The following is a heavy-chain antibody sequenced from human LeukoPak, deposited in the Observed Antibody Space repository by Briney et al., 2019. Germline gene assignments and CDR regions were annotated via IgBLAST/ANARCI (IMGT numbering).Heavy chain of an antibody. CDR2: IKPSGVSI. CDR3: ARGGNPLYGLEC. D-gene: IGHD1-14*01. V-gene: IGHV1-46*01. J-gene: IGHJ4*02. CDR1: GYTFTSYY. Sequence: ASVKVSCKASGYTFTSYYMHWVRQAPAQGLEWMGIIKPSGVSISYVKKFQGRVNMTRDTSTRTVYMELSSLRSEDTAVYYCARGGNPLYGLECWGQGTLVTVSS.